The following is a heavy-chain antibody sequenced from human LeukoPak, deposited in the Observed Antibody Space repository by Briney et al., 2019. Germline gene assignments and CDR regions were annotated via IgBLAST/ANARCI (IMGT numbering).Heavy chain of an antibody. Sequence: ASVTVSCKASGYTFTSYGISWVRQAPGQGLEWMGWISAYNGNTNYAQKLQGRVTMTTDTSTSTAYMELRSLRSDDTAVYYCARGGSGSYFYYYYGMDVWGQGTTVTVSS. CDR3: ARGGSGSYFYYYYGMDV. CDR1: GYTFTSYG. D-gene: IGHD1-26*01. V-gene: IGHV1-18*01. J-gene: IGHJ6*02. CDR2: ISAYNGNT.